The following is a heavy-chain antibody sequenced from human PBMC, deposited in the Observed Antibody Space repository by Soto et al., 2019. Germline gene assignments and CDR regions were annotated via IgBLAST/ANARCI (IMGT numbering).Heavy chain of an antibody. CDR1: GFTFTDYW. D-gene: IGHD3-10*01. V-gene: IGHV3-7*05. Sequence: EVQLVESGGGLVQPGGSLRLSCAASGFTFTDYWMSWVRQARGKGLEWVANIKQDGSDKYYVDSVKGRFTISRDNAKNSLYLQMNSLRAEDTAVSYCARGRGGPYDYWGQGTLVTVSS. CDR2: IKQDGSDK. J-gene: IGHJ4*02. CDR3: ARGRGGPYDY.